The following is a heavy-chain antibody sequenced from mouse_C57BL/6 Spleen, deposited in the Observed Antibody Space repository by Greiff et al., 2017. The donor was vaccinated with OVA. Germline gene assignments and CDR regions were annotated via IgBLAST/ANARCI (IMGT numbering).Heavy chain of an antibody. V-gene: IGHV2-6-1*01. J-gene: IGHJ4*01. Sequence: VQLQQSGPGLVAPSQSLSITCTVSGFSLTSYGVHWVRQPPGKGLEWLVVIWSDGSTTYNSALKSRLSISKDNSKSQVFLKMNSLQTDDTAMYYGARQDGYEGYYYAMDYWGQGTSVTVSS. CDR2: IWSDGST. CDR1: GFSLTSYG. CDR3: ARQDGYEGYYYAMDY. D-gene: IGHD2-2*01.